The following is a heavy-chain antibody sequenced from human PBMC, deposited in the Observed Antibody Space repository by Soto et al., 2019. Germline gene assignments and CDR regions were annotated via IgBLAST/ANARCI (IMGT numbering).Heavy chain of an antibody. V-gene: IGHV3-30*03. Sequence: GGSLRLSCRASGVAFSSRGMHWIRQAPGKGLEWVALISYDGRNEKYAETLKGRFTISRDNSESTLYLQMNGLRPADAAVYYCVRDFGSGYIQVGADLWGQGTQVTVSS. CDR3: VRDFGSGYIQVGADL. D-gene: IGHD2-15*01. CDR2: ISYDGRNE. J-gene: IGHJ5*02. CDR1: GVAFSSRG.